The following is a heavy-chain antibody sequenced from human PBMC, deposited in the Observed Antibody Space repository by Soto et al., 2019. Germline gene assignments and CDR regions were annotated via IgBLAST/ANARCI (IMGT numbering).Heavy chain of an antibody. Sequence: GGSLRLSCAASGFTFSIYWMHWVRQAPGKGLVWVSRINSDGSSTSYADSVKGRFTISRDNAKNTLYLQMNSLRAEDTAVYYCAREESSSSGPSWRLSYYYGMDVWGQGTTVTVSS. J-gene: IGHJ6*02. CDR2: INSDGSST. CDR1: GFTFSIYW. CDR3: AREESSSSGPSWRLSYYYGMDV. D-gene: IGHD6-6*01. V-gene: IGHV3-74*01.